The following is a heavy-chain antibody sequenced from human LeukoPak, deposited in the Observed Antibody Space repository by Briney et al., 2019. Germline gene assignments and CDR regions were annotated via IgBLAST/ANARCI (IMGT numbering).Heavy chain of an antibody. J-gene: IGHJ2*01. CDR1: GFSFSTYS. CDR2: ISSRSGYI. Sequence: PGGSLRLSCAASGFSFSTYSMNWVRQAPGKGLEWVSSISSRSGYIYYADSVKGRFTISRDNAKNSLYLQMDSLGAEDTAVYYCATVLYYDSSGGDLWGRGTLVTVSS. D-gene: IGHD3-22*01. V-gene: IGHV3-21*01. CDR3: ATVLYYDSSGGDL.